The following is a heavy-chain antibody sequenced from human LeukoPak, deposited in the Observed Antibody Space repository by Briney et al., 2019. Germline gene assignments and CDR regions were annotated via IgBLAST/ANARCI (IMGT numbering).Heavy chain of an antibody. V-gene: IGHV4-59*08. CDR2: IYYSGST. J-gene: IGHJ6*02. D-gene: IGHD1-1*01. CDR3: ASMRNWNDAGMDV. Sequence: SETLSLTCTVSGVSISSYYWSWLRQPPGKGLEGIGYIYYSGSTNYNPSLKSRVTISVETSKNQFSLKLSSVTAADTAVYYCASMRNWNDAGMDVWGQGTTVTVSS. CDR1: GVSISSYY.